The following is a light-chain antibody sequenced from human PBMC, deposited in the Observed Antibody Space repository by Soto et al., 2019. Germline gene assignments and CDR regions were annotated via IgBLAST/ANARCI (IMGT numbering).Light chain of an antibody. J-gene: IGKJ4*01. Sequence: EIVLTRSPGTLSLSPGERATLSCRASQSVSSSYLAWYQQKPGQAPRLLIYGASSRATGIPDRFSGSGSGTDFTLTISRLEPEDFAVYYCQQYGSSLFTFGGGTKVEIK. V-gene: IGKV3-20*01. CDR2: GAS. CDR1: QSVSSSY. CDR3: QQYGSSLFT.